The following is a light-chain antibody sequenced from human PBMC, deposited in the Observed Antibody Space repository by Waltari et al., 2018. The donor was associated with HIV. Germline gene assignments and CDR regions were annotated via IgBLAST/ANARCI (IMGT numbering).Light chain of an antibody. CDR1: QTSSRL. CDR2: KAS. J-gene: IGKJ4*01. V-gene: IGKV1-5*03. Sequence: DIQMTQSPSTLSASVGDRVTITCRASQTSSRLLAWYQQKPGKAPKLLIYKASRLESGVPSRFSGSGSGTDFTLTISSLQPDDFATYYCLQYKDFPLTFGGGTKVEIK. CDR3: LQYKDFPLT.